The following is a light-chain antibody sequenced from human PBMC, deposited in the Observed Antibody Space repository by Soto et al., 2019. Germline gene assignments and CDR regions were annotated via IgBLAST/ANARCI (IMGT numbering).Light chain of an antibody. CDR3: QQYSNCPPIT. Sequence: VITQSPVTLSVSLGERATLSCRASQSVSIHLAWYQQKPGQAPRLLIYDTSTRATGIPARFSGSGSGTEFTLTISSLQSEDFALYYCQQYSNCPPITFGPVTLLAIK. J-gene: IGKJ5*01. CDR1: QSVSIH. CDR2: DTS. V-gene: IGKV3-15*01.